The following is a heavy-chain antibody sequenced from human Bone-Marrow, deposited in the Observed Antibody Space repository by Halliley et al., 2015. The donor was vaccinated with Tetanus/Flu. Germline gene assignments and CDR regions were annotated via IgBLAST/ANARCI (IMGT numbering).Heavy chain of an antibody. CDR3: ARHFDRAYYFDY. J-gene: IGHJ4*02. CDR2: ISYRGST. CDR1: GGSIHSYY. Sequence: TLSLTCTVSGGSIHSYYWSWIRQPPGKGLEWIGFISYRGSTHYNPSVKSRVTMSVDMSKSQFSLRLSSVTAADTAVYYCARHFDRAYYFDYWGQGTLVTVSS. V-gene: IGHV4-59*08. D-gene: IGHD3-22*01.